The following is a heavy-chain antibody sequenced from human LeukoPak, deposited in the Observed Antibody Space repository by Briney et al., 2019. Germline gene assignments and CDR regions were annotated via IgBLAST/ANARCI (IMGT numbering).Heavy chain of an antibody. CDR1: GGSISSSSYY. J-gene: IGHJ4*02. V-gene: IGHV4-39*07. CDR2: IYYSGST. Sequence: PSETLSLTCTVSGGSISSSSYYWGWIRQPPGKGLEWIGSIYYSGSTYYNPSLKSRVVMSVDRSKNQFSLTLASVTAADTAVYYCARHRPHNWEYYFDYWGQGTLVTVSS. CDR3: ARHRPHNWEYYFDY. D-gene: IGHD1-20*01.